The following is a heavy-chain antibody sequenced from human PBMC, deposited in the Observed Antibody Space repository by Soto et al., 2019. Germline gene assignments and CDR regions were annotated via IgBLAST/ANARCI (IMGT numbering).Heavy chain of an antibody. CDR1: GFTFSSYS. CDR3: ARDPGFYCSSTSCSAPNY. J-gene: IGHJ4*02. CDR2: ISSSSSYI. Sequence: GGSLRLSCAASGFTFSSYSMNWVRQAPGKGLEWVSSISSSSSYIYYADSVKGRFTISRDNAKNSLYLQMNSLRAEDTAVYYCARDPGFYCSSTSCSAPNYWGQGTLVTVSS. V-gene: IGHV3-21*01. D-gene: IGHD2-2*01.